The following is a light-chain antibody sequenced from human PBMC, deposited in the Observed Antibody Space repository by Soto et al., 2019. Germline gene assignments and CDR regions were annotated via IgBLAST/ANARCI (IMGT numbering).Light chain of an antibody. V-gene: IGKV1-27*01. CDR2: GAS. J-gene: IGKJ1*01. Sequence: DIQMTQSPSSLSASVGDRVTITCRASQDISNYLAWYQQKPGKVPKLLIYGASTLQSGVPSRFSGSGSGTDFTLTISSLQTEDVATYYCQHYNRARRTFGQGTKVESK. CDR3: QHYNRARRT. CDR1: QDISNY.